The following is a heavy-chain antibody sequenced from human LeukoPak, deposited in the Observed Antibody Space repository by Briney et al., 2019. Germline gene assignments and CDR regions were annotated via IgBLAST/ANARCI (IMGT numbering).Heavy chain of an antibody. J-gene: IGHJ6*02. D-gene: IGHD1-26*01. V-gene: IGHV1-69*04. CDR1: GFTFSSYA. Sequence: GGSLRLSCAASGFTFSSYAISWVRQAPGQGLEWMGRIIPILGIANYAQKFQGRVTITADKSTSTAYMELSSLRSEDTAVYYCARDPGSIVGATYYYYYGMDVWGQGTTVTVSS. CDR3: ARDPGSIVGATYYYYYGMDV. CDR2: IIPILGIA.